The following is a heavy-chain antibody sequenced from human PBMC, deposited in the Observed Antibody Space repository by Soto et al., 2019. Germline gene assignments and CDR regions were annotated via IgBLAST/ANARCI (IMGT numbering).Heavy chain of an antibody. V-gene: IGHV3-30*18. CDR2: ISYAGSNK. Sequence: QVQLVESGGGVVQPGRSLRLSCAASGFTFSSYGMHWVRQATGKGLEWVAVISYAGSNKYYADSVKGRFTISRDNSKNTLSLQMNSLRAEDTAVYYCAKGPAIVLVPAAMNYYYGMDVWGQGTTVTVSS. CDR1: GFTFSSYG. CDR3: AKGPAIVLVPAAMNYYYGMDV. J-gene: IGHJ6*02. D-gene: IGHD2-2*01.